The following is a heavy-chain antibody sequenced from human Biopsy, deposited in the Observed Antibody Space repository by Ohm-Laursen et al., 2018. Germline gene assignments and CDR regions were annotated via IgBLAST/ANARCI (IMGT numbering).Heavy chain of an antibody. V-gene: IGHV1-69*04. CDR3: ARTFGESFYGLSCDP. Sequence: SVKVSCKASGATFSSIGITWVRQVPGQGLEWMGRVSPISDTAHYAQKFQGRVTISADKSTGTAFMELSSLRSEDTAVYYCARTFGESFYGLSCDPWGQGSLVTVSS. CDR2: VSPISDTA. J-gene: IGHJ5*01. CDR1: GATFSSIG. D-gene: IGHD2/OR15-2a*01.